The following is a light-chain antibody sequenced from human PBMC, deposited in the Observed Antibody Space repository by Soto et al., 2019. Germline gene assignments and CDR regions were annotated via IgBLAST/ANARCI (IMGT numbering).Light chain of an antibody. CDR3: LLHNTFPLA. CDR1: QDIRND. Sequence: NQMTQSPSSLSASVGDRVTISGRASQDIRNDLGWFQKKPGKAPKRLIYTASTLQSGVPSRFSGSGSGTEFILTIINLQPEDCATYYCLLHNTFPLAFGGGTKVDVK. CDR2: TAS. V-gene: IGKV1-17*02. J-gene: IGKJ4*01.